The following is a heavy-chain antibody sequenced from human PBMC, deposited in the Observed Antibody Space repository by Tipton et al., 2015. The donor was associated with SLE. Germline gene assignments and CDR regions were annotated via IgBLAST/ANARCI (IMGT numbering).Heavy chain of an antibody. CDR1: GDSIDSYY. CDR2: ISESGDT. Sequence: TLSLTCTVSGDSIDSYYWSWIRQPPGRGLEWIGYISESGDTKYNPSLTSRVTMSVDTSKNQFSLKLTSLTAADTAIYFCARDGGGDMLDFWGQGALVAVSS. V-gene: IGHV4-59*01. D-gene: IGHD3-16*01. CDR3: ARDGGGDMLDF. J-gene: IGHJ4*02.